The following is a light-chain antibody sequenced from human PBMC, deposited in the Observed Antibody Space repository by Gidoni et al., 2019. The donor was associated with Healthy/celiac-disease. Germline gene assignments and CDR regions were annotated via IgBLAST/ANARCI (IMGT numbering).Light chain of an antibody. V-gene: IGLV1-40*01. CDR3: QSYDSSLSGWV. J-gene: IGLJ1*01. Sequence: QSVLTQPPSVSVAPGQRVTIACTGSSSNIGAGYDVPWYQQLPGTAPKLLIYGNSNRPSGVPDRFSGSKSGTSASLAITGLQAEDEADYYCQSYDSSLSGWVFGTGTKVTVL. CDR1: SSNIGAGYD. CDR2: GNS.